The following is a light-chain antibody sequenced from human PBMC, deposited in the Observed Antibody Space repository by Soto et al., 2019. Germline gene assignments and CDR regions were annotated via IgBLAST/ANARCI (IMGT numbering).Light chain of an antibody. J-gene: IGKJ4*01. Sequence: DIQMTQAPSFVSAFVGDRVTITCPASQVISSWLAWYQQKPGKAPKLMIYAASSLQSGVPSRFSGSESGTDFTLTISSLQPEDSATYYCQQASSFPLTFGGGTKVDIK. CDR1: QVISSW. CDR3: QQASSFPLT. V-gene: IGKV1-12*01. CDR2: AAS.